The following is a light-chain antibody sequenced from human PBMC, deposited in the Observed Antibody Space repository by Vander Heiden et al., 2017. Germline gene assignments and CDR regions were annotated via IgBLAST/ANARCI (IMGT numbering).Light chain of an antibody. J-gene: IGLJ3*02. CDR1: SLRSYY. CDR3: DSRDSTGYHLV. Sequence: SFELTQDPAVSVALGQTVKITGQGDSLRSYYASWYPQKPRQAPVLVIYGKDNRPSGIPDRFSGSTSGSTASLTITGAQAEDEADYYCDSRDSTGYHLVFGGGTKLTVL. CDR2: GKD. V-gene: IGLV3-19*01.